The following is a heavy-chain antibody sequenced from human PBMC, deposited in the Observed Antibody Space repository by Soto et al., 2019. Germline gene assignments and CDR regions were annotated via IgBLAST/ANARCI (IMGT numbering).Heavy chain of an antibody. V-gene: IGHV3-9*01. J-gene: IGHJ6*01. CDR2: VSWNGDII. CDR1: GITFEAYA. Sequence: EVQLVESGGGLVQPGRSLRLSCAVSGITFEAYAMHWVRQGPGKGLEWVSGVSWNGDIIGYADSVRGRFTISRDNAKRTLSVEMNILRLQISAWYSYPKGGGRGGLLARYSMDLWGHGTTVTVSS. D-gene: IGHD3-10*01. CDR3: PKGGGRGGLLARYSMDL.